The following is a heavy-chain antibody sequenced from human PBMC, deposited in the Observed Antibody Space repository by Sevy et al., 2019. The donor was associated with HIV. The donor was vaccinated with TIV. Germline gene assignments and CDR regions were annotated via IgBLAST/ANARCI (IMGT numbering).Heavy chain of an antibody. CDR2: ISYDGSNK. V-gene: IGHV3-30*18. CDR3: AKELSSIVVVLAAIDY. CDR1: GFTFSSYG. J-gene: IGHJ4*02. Sequence: GGSLRLSCAASGFTFSSYGMHWVRQAPGKGLEWVAVISYDGSNKYYADSVKGRFTISRDNSKNTLYLQMNSLRAEDTAVYYCAKELSSIVVVLAAIDYWGQGTLVTVSS. D-gene: IGHD2-15*01.